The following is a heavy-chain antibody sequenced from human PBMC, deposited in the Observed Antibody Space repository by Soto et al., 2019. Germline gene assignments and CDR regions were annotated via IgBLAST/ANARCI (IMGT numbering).Heavy chain of an antibody. Sequence: QVQLVESGGGVVQPGRSLRLSCAASGFTFSSYAMHWVRQAPGKGLEWVAVISYDGSNKYYADSVKGRFTISRDNSKNTLYLQMNSLRAEDTAVYYCARGAIAAAEGNYCDYWGQGTLVTVSS. CDR1: GFTFSSYA. J-gene: IGHJ4*02. D-gene: IGHD6-13*01. CDR2: ISYDGSNK. V-gene: IGHV3-30-3*01. CDR3: ARGAIAAAEGNYCDY.